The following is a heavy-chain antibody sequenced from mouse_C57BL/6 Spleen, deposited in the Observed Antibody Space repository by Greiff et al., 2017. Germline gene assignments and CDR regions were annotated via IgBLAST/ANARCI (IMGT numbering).Heavy chain of an antibody. Sequence: EVQRVESEGGLVQPGSSMKLSCTASGFNFSDYYMAWVRQVPEKGLEWVANINYDGSSTYYLDSLKSRFIISRDNAKNILYLQMSSLKSEDTATYYCARDSTDAMDYWGQGTSVTVSS. CDR1: GFNFSDYY. CDR3: ARDSTDAMDY. J-gene: IGHJ4*01. CDR2: INYDGSST. V-gene: IGHV5-16*01.